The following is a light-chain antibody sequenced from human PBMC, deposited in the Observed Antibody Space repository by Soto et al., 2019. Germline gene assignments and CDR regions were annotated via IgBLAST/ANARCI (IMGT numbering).Light chain of an antibody. V-gene: IGLV2-14*01. CDR2: DVS. Sequence: QSALTQPASVSGSPGQSITISCTGTSSDVGGYNYVSWYQQHPGKAPKLMIYDVSNRPSGVSNRFSGSKSGTSASLAITGLQAEDEADYCQSYDSSLSGWVFGGGTKLTVL. CDR3: QSYDSSLSGWV. CDR1: SSDVGGYNY. J-gene: IGLJ3*02.